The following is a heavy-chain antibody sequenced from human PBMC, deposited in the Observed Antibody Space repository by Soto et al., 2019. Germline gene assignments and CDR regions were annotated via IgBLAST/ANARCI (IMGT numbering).Heavy chain of an antibody. CDR1: GYTFTSYG. J-gene: IGHJ4*02. CDR3: AKDAPPRFLAH. CDR2: ISAYNGNT. V-gene: IGHV1-18*01. Sequence: ASVKVSCKASGYTFTSYGISWVRQAPGQGLEWMGWISAYNGNTNYAQKLQGRVTMTIDTSTSTAYMELRSLRSDDTAVYYCAKDAPPRFLAHWGQGTLVTVSS. D-gene: IGHD3-3*01.